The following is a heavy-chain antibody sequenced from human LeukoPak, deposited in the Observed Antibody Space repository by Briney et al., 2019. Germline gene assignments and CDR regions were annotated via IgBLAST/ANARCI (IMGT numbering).Heavy chain of an antibody. CDR2: ISGSGGRT. Sequence: GGSLRLSCAASGFTFSSYGMSWVRQAPGKGLEWVSGISGSGGRTNNADSVKGRFTISRGNSKNTLYLQMNSLRAEDTAVYYCAKGFGSYYYYMDVWGKGTTVTVSS. CDR1: GFTFSSYG. D-gene: IGHD3-10*01. CDR3: AKGFGSYYYYMDV. J-gene: IGHJ6*03. V-gene: IGHV3-23*01.